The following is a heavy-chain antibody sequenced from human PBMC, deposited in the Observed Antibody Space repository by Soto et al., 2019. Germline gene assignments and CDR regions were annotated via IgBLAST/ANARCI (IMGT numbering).Heavy chain of an antibody. CDR3: ARDFGNFDAFDI. D-gene: IGHD1-7*01. CDR2: IIPIFGTA. V-gene: IGHV1-69*13. J-gene: IGHJ3*02. Sequence: GASVKVSCKASGGTFSSYAISWVRQAPGQGLEWMGGIIPIFGTANYAQKFQGRVTITADESTSTAYMELSSLRSEDTAVYYCARDFGNFDAFDIWGQGTMVTVSS. CDR1: GGTFSSYA.